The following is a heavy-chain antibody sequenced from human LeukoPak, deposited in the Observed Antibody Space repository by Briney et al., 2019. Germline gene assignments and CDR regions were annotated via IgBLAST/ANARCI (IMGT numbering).Heavy chain of an antibody. V-gene: IGHV3-30*02. CDR3: AKDWPDGLHDAFDI. D-gene: IGHD5-24*01. CDR1: GFTFSSYG. CDR2: IRYDGSNK. Sequence: GGSLRLSCAASGFTFSSYGMHWVRQAPGKGLQWVAFIRYDGSNKYYADSVKGRFTISRDNSKNTLYLQMNSLRAEDTAVYYCAKDWPDGLHDAFDIWGQGTMVTLSS. J-gene: IGHJ3*02.